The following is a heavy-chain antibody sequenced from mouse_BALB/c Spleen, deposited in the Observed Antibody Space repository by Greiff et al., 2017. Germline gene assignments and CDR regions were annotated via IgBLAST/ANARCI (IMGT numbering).Heavy chain of an antibody. CDR2: IWSGGST. V-gene: IGHV2-2*02. J-gene: IGHJ4*01. CDR3: ASSYGNYGYYYAMDY. D-gene: IGHD2-10*02. Sequence: VQLVESGPGLVQPSQSLSITCTVSGFSLTSYGVHWVRQSPGKGLEWLGVIWSGGSTDYNAAFISRLSISKDNSKSQVFFKMNSLQANDTAIYYCASSYGNYGYYYAMDYWGQGTSVTVSS. CDR1: GFSLTSYG.